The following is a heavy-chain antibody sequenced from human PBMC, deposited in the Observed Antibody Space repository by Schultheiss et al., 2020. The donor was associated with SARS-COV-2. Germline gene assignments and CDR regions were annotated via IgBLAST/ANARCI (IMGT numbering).Heavy chain of an antibody. CDR2: ISHDGNNK. CDR3: AKEYSSGWFRVHYYYYGMDV. J-gene: IGHJ6*02. Sequence: GESLKISCAGSGFTFSSFGMNWVRQAPGKGLEWVAVISHDGNNKYYADSVKGRFTISRDNSKDTVYLQMNSLRVEDTAVYYCAKEYSSGWFRVHYYYYGMDVWGQGTTVTVSS. D-gene: IGHD6-19*01. V-gene: IGHV3-30*18. CDR1: GFTFSSFG.